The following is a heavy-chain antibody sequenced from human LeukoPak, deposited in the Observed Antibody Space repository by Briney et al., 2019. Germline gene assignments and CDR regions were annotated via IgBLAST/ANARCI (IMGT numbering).Heavy chain of an antibody. Sequence: GRSLRLSCAAPGFTFSSYGMHWVRQAPGKGLEWVAVISYDGSNKYYADSVKGRFTISRDNSKNTLYLQMNSLRAEDTAVYYCAKDYTGTQDYWGQGTLVTVSS. CDR1: GFTFSSYG. CDR3: AKDYTGTQDY. CDR2: ISYDGSNK. V-gene: IGHV3-30*18. J-gene: IGHJ4*02.